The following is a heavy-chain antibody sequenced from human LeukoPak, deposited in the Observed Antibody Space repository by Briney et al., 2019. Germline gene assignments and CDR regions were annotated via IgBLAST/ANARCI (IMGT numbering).Heavy chain of an antibody. D-gene: IGHD3-22*01. CDR2: TWYDGSNK. Sequence: PGRSLRLSCAASGFTFSNYGLHWGRQAPGKGLEWVSVTWYDGSNKYHVDSVKGRFTISRDNSKHTLYLQMTTLSAEDTAVYYCATTPDDYYDSSGYHFDYWGRGTLVTVSS. CDR3: ATTPDDYYDSSGYHFDY. CDR1: GFTFSNYG. J-gene: IGHJ4*02. V-gene: IGHV3-33*01.